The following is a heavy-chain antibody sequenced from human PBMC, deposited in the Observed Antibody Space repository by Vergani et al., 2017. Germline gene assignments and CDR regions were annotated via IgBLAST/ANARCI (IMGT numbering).Heavy chain of an antibody. Sequence: EVQLFESGGGLVQPGGSLRLSCAASGFTFSSYAMSWVRQAPGKGLEWVSAISGSGGSTYYADSVKGRFTISRDNSKNTLYLQMNSLRAEDTAVYYCARGLDLNYYYGMDVWGQGTTVTVSS. CDR3: ARGLDLNYYYGMDV. D-gene: IGHD6-19*01. J-gene: IGHJ6*02. CDR1: GFTFSSYA. V-gene: IGHV3-23*01. CDR2: ISGSGGST.